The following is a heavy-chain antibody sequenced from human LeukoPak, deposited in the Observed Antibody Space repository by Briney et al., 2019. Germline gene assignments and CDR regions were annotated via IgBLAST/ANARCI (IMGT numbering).Heavy chain of an antibody. CDR1: GYTFTSYD. CDR3: ARDLDGGDGL. D-gene: IGHD2-21*02. J-gene: IGHJ4*02. V-gene: IGHV1-2*02. Sequence: GASVKVSCKASGYTFTSYDINWVRQAPGQGLEWMGWINPNSGGTNYAQKFQGRVTMTRDTSISTAYMELSSLRSEDTAVYYCARDLDGGDGLWGQGTLVTVSS. CDR2: INPNSGGT.